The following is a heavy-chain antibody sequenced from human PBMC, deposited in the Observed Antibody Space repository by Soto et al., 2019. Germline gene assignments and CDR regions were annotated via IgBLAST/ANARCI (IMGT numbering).Heavy chain of an antibody. CDR2: VDPDDGET. CDR3: TTARATLYSRTYVFDF. D-gene: IGHD1-26*01. V-gene: IGHV1-69-2*01. Sequence: EVQVVQSGAEIKMPGATVRISCTLSGYTFRDHYIHWIRQAPGKGLQWMGLVDPDDGETLYGEKFRGRVTITADTSADSAYMELSSLRSEDTAIYSCTTARATLYSRTYVFDFWGPGTQVTVSS. J-gene: IGHJ4*02. CDR1: GYTFRDHY.